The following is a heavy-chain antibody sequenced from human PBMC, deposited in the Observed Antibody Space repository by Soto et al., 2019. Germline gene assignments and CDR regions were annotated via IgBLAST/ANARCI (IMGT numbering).Heavy chain of an antibody. CDR2: ISGSGGSV. D-gene: IGHD3-10*01. CDR1: GFTFSSFA. V-gene: IGHV3-23*01. Sequence: LRLSCEVSGFTFSSFAMSWVRQAPGKGLEWVSGISGSGGSVHYADSVKGRFTIHRDNSNKTLYLQMNSLRVEDTALYYCAKDPKSFGELLGSLDLWGQGTLVTVSS. J-gene: IGHJ5*02. CDR3: AKDPKSFGELLGSLDL.